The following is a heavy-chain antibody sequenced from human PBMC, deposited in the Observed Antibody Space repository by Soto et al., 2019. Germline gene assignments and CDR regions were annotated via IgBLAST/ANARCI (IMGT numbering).Heavy chain of an antibody. CDR3: ARVWTTVTNWFDP. V-gene: IGHV4-4*02. D-gene: IGHD4-17*01. J-gene: IGHJ5*01. Sequence: SETLSLTCAVSGGSINSSNWWSWVRQPPGKGLEWIGEIYHSGSTNYNPSLKSRVTISVDKSKNQFSLKLSSVTAADTAVYYCARVWTTVTNWFDPWGQGTLVTVSS. CDR1: GGSINSSNW. CDR2: IYHSGST.